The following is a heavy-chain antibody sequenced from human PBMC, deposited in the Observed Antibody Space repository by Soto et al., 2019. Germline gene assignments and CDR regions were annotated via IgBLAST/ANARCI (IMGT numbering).Heavy chain of an antibody. V-gene: IGHV1-18*01. D-gene: IGHD3-10*01. J-gene: IGHJ4*02. CDR2: INVYNGNT. Sequence: QVQLVQSGAEVKKPGASVKVSCKASGYTFTSYGISWVRQAPGQGLEWMGWINVYNGNTNYAQKLQGRVTMTTDTSTSTAYLDLRSRRSDDTAVYCCARDTSRGEYDYWGQGTLVTVSS. CDR3: ARDTSRGEYDY. CDR1: GYTFTSYG.